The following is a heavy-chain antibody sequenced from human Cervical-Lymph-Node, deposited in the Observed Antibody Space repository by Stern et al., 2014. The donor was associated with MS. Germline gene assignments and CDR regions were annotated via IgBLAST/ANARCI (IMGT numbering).Heavy chain of an antibody. V-gene: IGHV5-51*01. Sequence: EVQLVESGAELIRPGESLKISCKGSGYKFSIYWIAWVRQMPGKGLEWMGIINPGDSETRYSPSFQGQGTMSADKSTSTAYLQWSSLNASDTAMYFCARQTTAWASDVWGQGTLVTVSS. CDR1: GYKFSIYW. CDR3: ARQTTAWASDV. J-gene: IGHJ4*02. D-gene: IGHD1-14*01. CDR2: INPGDSET.